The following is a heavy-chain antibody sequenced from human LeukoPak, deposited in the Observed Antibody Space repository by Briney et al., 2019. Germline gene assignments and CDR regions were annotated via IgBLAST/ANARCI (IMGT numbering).Heavy chain of an antibody. J-gene: IGHJ4*02. Sequence: GGSLRLSCAASGFTFSDYYMSWIRQAPGKGLEWVSYISSSGRTIYYADCVKGRFTISRDNSKNTLYLQMNSLRAEDTAVYYCAKDGRYYYDSSGYYYFDYWGQGTLVTVSS. CDR2: ISSSGRTI. CDR1: GFTFSDYY. D-gene: IGHD3-22*01. CDR3: AKDGRYYYDSSGYYYFDY. V-gene: IGHV3-11*01.